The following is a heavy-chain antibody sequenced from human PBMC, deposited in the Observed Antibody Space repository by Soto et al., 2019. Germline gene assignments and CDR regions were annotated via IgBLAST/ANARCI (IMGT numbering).Heavy chain of an antibody. CDR2: TSYDGSNN. CDR1: GFTFRSYV. D-gene: IGHD3-16*01. Sequence: ESGGGVVQPGTSLRLSCVGSGFTFRSYVIHWVRQAPGKGLEWVALTSYDGSNNFYGDSVKGRFTISRHNSRNTVELQMDSLRFYDTALYYCARWGTTGGLDVWGQGTLVSVSS. J-gene: IGHJ4*02. V-gene: IGHV3-33*05. CDR3: ARWGTTGGLDV.